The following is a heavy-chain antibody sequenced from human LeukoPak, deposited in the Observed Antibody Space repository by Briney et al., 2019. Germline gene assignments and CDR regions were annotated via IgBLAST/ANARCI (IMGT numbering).Heavy chain of an antibody. CDR1: GGSISSYY. V-gene: IGHV4-4*07. J-gene: IGHJ4*02. CDR3: ARDSPSSSWYVSQDY. CDR2: IYTSGST. Sequence: PSETLSLTCTVSGGSISSYYWSWIRQPAGEGLEWIGRIYTSGSTNYNPSLKSRVPMSVDTSKNQFSLKLSSVTAADTAVYYCARDSPSSSWYVSQDYWGQGTLVTVSS. D-gene: IGHD6-13*01.